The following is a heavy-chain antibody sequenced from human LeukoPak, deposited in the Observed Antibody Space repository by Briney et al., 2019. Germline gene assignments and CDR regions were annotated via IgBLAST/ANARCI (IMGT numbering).Heavy chain of an antibody. Sequence: GGSLRLSCAASGFTFSSYAMSWVRQAPGKGLEWVSAISGSGGSTYYADSVKGRFTISRDNSKNTLYLQMNSLRAEDTAVYYCAKDRDPGVVAATHGVDYWGQGTLVTVSS. J-gene: IGHJ4*02. D-gene: IGHD2-15*01. V-gene: IGHV3-23*01. CDR2: ISGSGGST. CDR1: GFTFSSYA. CDR3: AKDRDPGVVAATHGVDY.